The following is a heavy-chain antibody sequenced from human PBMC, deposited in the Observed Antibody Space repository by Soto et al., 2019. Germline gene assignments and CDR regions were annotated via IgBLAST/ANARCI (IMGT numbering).Heavy chain of an antibody. V-gene: IGHV3-9*01. Sequence: EVQLVESGGGLVQPGRSLRLSCAASGFTFDDYAMHWVRLVPGKGLVWVSVISWNSRSIGYADSVKGRFIISRDNVKNSLYLQMTSLRTEDTAFYYCTKDLKSTTYWDFDLWGRGPLVTVSS. D-gene: IGHD5-12*01. CDR1: GFTFDDYA. CDR3: TKDLKSTTYWDFDL. CDR2: ISWNSRSI. J-gene: IGHJ2*01.